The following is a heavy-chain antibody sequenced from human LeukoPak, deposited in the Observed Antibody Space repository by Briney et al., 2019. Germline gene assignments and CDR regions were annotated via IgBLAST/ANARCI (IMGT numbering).Heavy chain of an antibody. Sequence: GGSLRLSCAASGFTFSSYSMNWVRQAPGKGLEWVSYISSSSSTIYYADSVKGRFTISRDNAKNSLYLQMNSLRAEDTAVYYCASTWDPNAFDIRGQGTMVTVSS. CDR3: ASTWDPNAFDI. V-gene: IGHV3-48*01. J-gene: IGHJ3*02. D-gene: IGHD1-26*01. CDR1: GFTFSSYS. CDR2: ISSSSSTI.